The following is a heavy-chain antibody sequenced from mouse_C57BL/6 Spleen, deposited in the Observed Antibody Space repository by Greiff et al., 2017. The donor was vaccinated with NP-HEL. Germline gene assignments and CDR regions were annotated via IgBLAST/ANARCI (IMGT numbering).Heavy chain of an antibody. CDR3: ARWTGNLDY. CDR2: IRNKANGYTT. D-gene: IGHD4-1*01. Sequence: EVKLMESGGGLVQPGGSLSLSCAASGFTFTDYYMSWVRQPPGKALEWLGFIRNKANGYTTEYSASVKGRFTISRDNSQSILYLQMNALRAEDSATYYCARWTGNLDYWGQGTTLTVSS. V-gene: IGHV7-3*01. CDR1: GFTFTDYY. J-gene: IGHJ2*01.